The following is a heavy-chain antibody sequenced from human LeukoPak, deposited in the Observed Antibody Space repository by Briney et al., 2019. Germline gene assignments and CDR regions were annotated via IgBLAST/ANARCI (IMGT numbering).Heavy chain of an antibody. CDR1: GGSISSSSYY. Sequence: PSETLSLTCTVSGGSISSSSYYWGWIRQPPGKGLEWIGSIYYSGSTYYNPSLKSRVTISVDTSKNQFSLKLSSVTAADTAVYYCARLGGYSSSWNPYDYWGQGTLVTVSS. V-gene: IGHV4-39*01. D-gene: IGHD6-13*01. CDR3: ARLGGYSSSWNPYDY. CDR2: IYYSGST. J-gene: IGHJ4*02.